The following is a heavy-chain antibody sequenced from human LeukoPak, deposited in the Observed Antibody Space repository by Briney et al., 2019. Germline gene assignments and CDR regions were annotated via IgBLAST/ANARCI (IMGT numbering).Heavy chain of an antibody. J-gene: IGHJ3*02. V-gene: IGHV1-69*10. CDR2: FDPEDGET. D-gene: IGHD3-3*01. Sequence: ASVKISCKASGGTFSNYAISWVRQAPGQGLEWMGGFDPEDGETIYAQKFQGRVTMTRDTSTSTVYMELSSLRSEDTAVYYCARTRNYDFWSGYPGAFDIWGQGTMATVSS. CDR1: GGTFSNYA. CDR3: ARTRNYDFWSGYPGAFDI.